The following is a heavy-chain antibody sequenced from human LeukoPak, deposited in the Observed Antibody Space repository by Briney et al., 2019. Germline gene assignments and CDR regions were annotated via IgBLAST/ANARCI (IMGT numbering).Heavy chain of an antibody. CDR2: IYHSGST. D-gene: IGHD3-22*01. V-gene: IGHV4-59*01. J-gene: IGHJ4*02. CDR1: GGFNTHYY. Sequence: SETPSLTCSVSGGFNTHYYWSWIRQPPGKGLEWIGYIYHSGSTNYNPSLKSRVTISVDTSKNHFSLKLSSVTAADTAVYYCARGQWLPVFDFWGQGTLVTVSS. CDR3: ARGQWLPVFDF.